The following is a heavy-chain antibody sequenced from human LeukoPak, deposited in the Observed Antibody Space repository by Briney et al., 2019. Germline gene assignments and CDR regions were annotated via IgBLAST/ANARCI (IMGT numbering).Heavy chain of an antibody. Sequence: GGSLRLSCAASGFTFSSYSMTWVRQAPGKGLEWVSSISSSSSYIYYADSVKGRFTISRDNSKNTLYLQMNSLRAEDTAVYYCARHPPEYGSPHGMDVWGQGTTATVSS. CDR2: ISSSSSYI. CDR1: GFTFSSYS. D-gene: IGHD6-6*01. CDR3: ARHPPEYGSPHGMDV. V-gene: IGHV3-21*01. J-gene: IGHJ6*02.